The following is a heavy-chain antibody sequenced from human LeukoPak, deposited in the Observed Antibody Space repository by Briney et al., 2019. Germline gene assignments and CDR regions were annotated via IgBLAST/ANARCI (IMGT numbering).Heavy chain of an antibody. Sequence: GGSLRLSCAASGFTLSNYAMNWVRQAPGKGLEWVSSINGSGDKTYYADSVKGRFTISRDNSKNTLYLQMNSLRAEDTAVYYCAKPARTDYADYWGQGTLVTVSS. CDR2: INGSGDKT. CDR1: GFTLSNYA. D-gene: IGHD1-14*01. CDR3: AKPARTDYADY. V-gene: IGHV3-23*01. J-gene: IGHJ4*02.